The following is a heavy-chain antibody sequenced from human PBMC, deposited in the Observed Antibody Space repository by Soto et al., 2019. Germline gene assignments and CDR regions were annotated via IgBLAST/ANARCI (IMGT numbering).Heavy chain of an antibody. CDR1: GGSITSGNSYS. Sequence: SETLSLTCAVSGGSITSGNSYSWAWIRQPPGRGLEWIGSISQTGATSYNPSLKSRVSGSLDKSKNQFSLRLSSVTAADMAVYYWARAVSPYFGTWFDPWGQGTLVTVSS. D-gene: IGHD3-10*01. J-gene: IGHJ5*02. CDR3: ARAVSPYFGTWFDP. CDR2: ISQTGAT. V-gene: IGHV4-30-2*01.